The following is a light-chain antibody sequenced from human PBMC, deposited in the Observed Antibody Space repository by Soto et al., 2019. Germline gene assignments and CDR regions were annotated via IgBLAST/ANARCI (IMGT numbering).Light chain of an antibody. CDR1: SSDVGGYNY. CDR2: DVS. CDR3: SSYTSSSTV. J-gene: IGLJ3*02. V-gene: IGLV2-14*01. Sequence: QSVLTQPASVSRSPGQSITISCTGTSSDVGGYNYVSWYQQHPGKAPKLMIYDVSNRPSGVSNRFSGSKSGNTASLTISGLQAEDEADYYCSSYTSSSTVFGGGTQLTVL.